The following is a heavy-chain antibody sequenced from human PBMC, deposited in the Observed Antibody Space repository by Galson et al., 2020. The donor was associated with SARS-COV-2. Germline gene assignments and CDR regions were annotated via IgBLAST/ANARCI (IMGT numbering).Heavy chain of an antibody. V-gene: IGHV6-1*01. CDR3: AGRVAGAGALHS. Sequence: SQTLSLTCAISGDSVSSNSAAWNWIRQSPSRGLEWLGRKYYRSQWSTDYAVSVKSRITINPDTSKNQFSLQLNSVTPEDTAIYYCAGRVAGAGALHSWGQLTIVIVSS. J-gene: IGHJ3*02. D-gene: IGHD6-13*01. CDR1: GDSVSSNSAA. CDR2: KYYRSQWST.